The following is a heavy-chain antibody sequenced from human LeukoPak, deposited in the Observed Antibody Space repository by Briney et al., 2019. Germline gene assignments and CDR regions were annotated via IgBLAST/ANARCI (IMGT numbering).Heavy chain of an antibody. CDR2: INHSGST. J-gene: IGHJ5*02. CDR1: GGSFSGYY. D-gene: IGHD4-17*01. CDR3: ARLDYEDWFDP. V-gene: IGHV4-34*01. Sequence: SETLSLTCAVYGGSFSGYYWSWIRQPPGKGLEWIGEINHSGSTNYNPSLKSRVTISVDTSKNQFSLKLSSVTAADTAVYYCARLDYEDWFDPWGQGTLVTVSS.